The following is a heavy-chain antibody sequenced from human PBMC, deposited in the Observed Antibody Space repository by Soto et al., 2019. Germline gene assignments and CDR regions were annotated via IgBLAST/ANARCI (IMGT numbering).Heavy chain of an antibody. CDR1: GYTFTSYY. CDR2: INPSGGST. Sequence: GASVKVSCKASGYTFTSYYMHWVRQAPGQGLEWMGIINPSGGSTSYAQKFQGRVTMTRDTSTSTVYMELSSLRSEDTAVYYCARVAPLTGAIRWFDYWGQGTLVTVSS. J-gene: IGHJ4*02. V-gene: IGHV1-46*01. CDR3: ARVAPLTGAIRWFDY. D-gene: IGHD1-20*01.